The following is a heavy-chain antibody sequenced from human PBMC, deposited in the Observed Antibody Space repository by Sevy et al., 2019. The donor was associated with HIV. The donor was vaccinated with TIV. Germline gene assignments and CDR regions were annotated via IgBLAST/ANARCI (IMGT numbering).Heavy chain of an antibody. CDR1: GFTLNSYA. Sequence: GGSLRLSCVASGFTLNSYAMSWVRQAPGKGLEWILDISGTGGRTNYADSVVGGFTISRDNSTNTLYLQKNNLRAEDTAIYFCARDGYNWIPFDHWGQGTLVTVSS. D-gene: IGHD1-20*01. J-gene: IGHJ4*02. CDR3: ARDGYNWIPFDH. V-gene: IGHV3-23*01. CDR2: ISGTGGRT.